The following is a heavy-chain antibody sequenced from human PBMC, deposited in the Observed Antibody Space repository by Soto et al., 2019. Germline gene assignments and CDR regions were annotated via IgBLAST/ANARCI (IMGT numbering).Heavy chain of an antibody. CDR2: IYSGGST. D-gene: IGHD5-12*01. CDR1: GFTVSSNY. CDR3: ARMGVDSGYDWYYYYYMDV. Sequence: GGSLRLSCAASGFTVSSNYMSWVRQAPGKGLEWVSVIYSGGSTYYADSVKGRFTISRDNSKNTLYLQMNSLRAEDTAVYYCARMGVDSGYDWYYYYYMDVWGKGTTVTVSS. V-gene: IGHV3-66*01. J-gene: IGHJ6*03.